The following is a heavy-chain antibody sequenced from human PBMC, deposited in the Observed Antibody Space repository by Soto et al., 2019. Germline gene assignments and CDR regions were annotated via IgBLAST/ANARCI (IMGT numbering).Heavy chain of an antibody. V-gene: IGHV4-4*02. Sequence: QVQLQESGPGLVKPSGPLSLTCAVSGASISNDNWWSWVRQPPGKGLEWIGEIYHSGATNYNPSLTSRVTISVDTSKNQFSLKLTSVTAADTAVYFCARNGYYSLDLWGQGAMVTVSS. J-gene: IGHJ3*01. CDR3: ARNGYYSLDL. CDR1: GASISNDNW. CDR2: IYHSGAT. D-gene: IGHD1-26*01.